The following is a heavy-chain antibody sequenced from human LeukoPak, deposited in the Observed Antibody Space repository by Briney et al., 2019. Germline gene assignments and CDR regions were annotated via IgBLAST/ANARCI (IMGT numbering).Heavy chain of an antibody. CDR1: GFTFSSYG. CDR2: IWYDGSNK. D-gene: IGHD3-10*01. CDR3: ARGRITMVRGPGRDAFDI. J-gene: IGHJ3*02. Sequence: GGSLRLSCAASGFTFSSYGMHWVRQAPGKGLGWVAVIWYDGSNKYYADSVKGRFTISRDNSKNTLYLQMNSLRAEDTAVYYCARGRITMVRGPGRDAFDIWGQGTMVTVSS. V-gene: IGHV3-33*01.